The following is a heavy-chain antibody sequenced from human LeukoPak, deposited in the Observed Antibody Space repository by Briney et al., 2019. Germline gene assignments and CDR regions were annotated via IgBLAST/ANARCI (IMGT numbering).Heavy chain of an antibody. CDR1: GGSISSSSYY. J-gene: IGHJ5*02. CDR3: ARVRADYDFWSGYYTGWFDP. D-gene: IGHD3-3*01. V-gene: IGHV4-39*07. Sequence: NPSETLSLTCTVSGGSISSSSYYWGWIRQPPGKGLEWIGSIYYSGSTYYNPSLKSRVTISVDTSKNQFSLKLRSVTAADTAVYYCARVRADYDFWSGYYTGWFDPWGQGTLVTVSS. CDR2: IYYSGST.